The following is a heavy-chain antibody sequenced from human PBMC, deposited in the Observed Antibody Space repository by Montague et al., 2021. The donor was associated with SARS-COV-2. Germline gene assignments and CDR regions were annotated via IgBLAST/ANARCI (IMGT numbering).Heavy chain of an antibody. CDR3: ARSPEPMIILIITSLNRYFDL. CDR2: IYYSGST. D-gene: IGHD3-22*01. V-gene: IGHV4-31*03. J-gene: IGHJ2*01. Sequence: TLSLTCTVSGRSISSGGYYWSWIRQHPGKGLEWIGYIYYSGSTYYNPSLKSRVTISVDTSKNQFSLKMSSVTAADTAVYYCARSPEPMIILIITSLNRYFDLWGRGTLVTVSS. CDR1: GRSISSGGYY.